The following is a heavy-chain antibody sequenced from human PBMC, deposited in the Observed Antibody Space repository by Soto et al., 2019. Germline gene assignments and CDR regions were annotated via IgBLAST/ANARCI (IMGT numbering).Heavy chain of an antibody. CDR2: INPRGGSP. CDR1: GYTFSDYY. D-gene: IGHD2-15*01. Sequence: QVQLVQSGAEVKKPGASVKVSCKASGYTFSDYYMHWVRQAPGQGLEWMGIINPRGGSPSYAQKFQGRVTTTTETSTSTMYMELSSLRSEDTAVYYCARGLGGDTTMLAVVEGWFALWGQGSLVTVSS. CDR3: ARGLGGDTTMLAVVEGWFAL. V-gene: IGHV1-46*01. J-gene: IGHJ5*02.